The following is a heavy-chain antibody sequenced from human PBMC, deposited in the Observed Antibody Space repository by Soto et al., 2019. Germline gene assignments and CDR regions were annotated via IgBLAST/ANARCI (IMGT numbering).Heavy chain of an antibody. CDR3: ARPDRGGYCSGSSCYPFDY. CDR2: ISSSGSTI. D-gene: IGHD2-15*01. CDR1: GFTFSSYE. J-gene: IGHJ4*02. V-gene: IGHV3-48*03. Sequence: SLRLSCAASGFTFSSYEMNWVRQAPGKGLEWVSYISSSGSTIYYADSVKGRFTISRDNAKNSLYLQMNSLRAEDTAVYYCARPDRGGYCSGSSCYPFDYWGQGTLVTVSS.